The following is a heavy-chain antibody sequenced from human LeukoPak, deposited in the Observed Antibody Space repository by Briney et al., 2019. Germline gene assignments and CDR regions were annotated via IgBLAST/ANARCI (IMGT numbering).Heavy chain of an antibody. CDR1: GFPFNIYG. CDR2: ISFDGGVR. CDR3: ARGKDWRFPWFDP. V-gene: IGHV3-33*08. D-gene: IGHD2-15*01. Sequence: GGSLRLSCAASGFPFNIYGLHWVRQAPGKGLEWVALISFDGGVRYYADSVKGRFTISRDNSKNSLYLQMNSLRAGDTAVYYCARGKDWRFPWFDPWGQGTLVTVSS. J-gene: IGHJ5*02.